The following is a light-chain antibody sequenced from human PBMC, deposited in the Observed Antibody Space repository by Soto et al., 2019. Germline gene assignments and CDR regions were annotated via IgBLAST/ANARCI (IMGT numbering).Light chain of an antibody. CDR2: EVI. CDR1: SADIGTYDY. V-gene: IGLV2-14*01. CDR3: ISYTSSNTWV. Sequence: QSALTQPASVSGSPGQSITISCAGSSADIGTYDYVSWFQQHPGKAPELMIYEVINRPSGVSNRFSGSKSGYTASLTISGLQAEDEADYYCISYTSSNTWVFGGGTKLTVL. J-gene: IGLJ3*02.